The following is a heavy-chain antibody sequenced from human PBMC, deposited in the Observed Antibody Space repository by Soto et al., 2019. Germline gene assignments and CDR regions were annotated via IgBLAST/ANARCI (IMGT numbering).Heavy chain of an antibody. CDR1: GGSFRGCY. Sequence: SETLSLTCGVYGGSFRGCYWSWIRQPPGKGLEWIGYIYYSGSTNYNPSLKSRVTISVDTSKNQFSLKLSSVTAADTAVYYCARLDDYGEHYYYYGMDVWGQGTTVTVSS. V-gene: IGHV4-59*08. CDR2: IYYSGST. D-gene: IGHD4-17*01. CDR3: ARLDDYGEHYYYYGMDV. J-gene: IGHJ6*02.